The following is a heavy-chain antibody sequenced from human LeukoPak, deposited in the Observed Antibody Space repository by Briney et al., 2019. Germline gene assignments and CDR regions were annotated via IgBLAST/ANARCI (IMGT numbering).Heavy chain of an antibody. CDR2: IKSKTDGGTT. CDR3: TPGPN. Sequence: LPRRASGLRPSKVWVGWVGQDEGKGLEWVGRIKSKTDGGTTDYAAPVKGRFTISRDDSKNTLYLQMNSLKTEDTAVYYCTPGPNWGQGTLVTVSS. CDR1: GLRPSKVW. J-gene: IGHJ4*02. V-gene: IGHV3-15*01.